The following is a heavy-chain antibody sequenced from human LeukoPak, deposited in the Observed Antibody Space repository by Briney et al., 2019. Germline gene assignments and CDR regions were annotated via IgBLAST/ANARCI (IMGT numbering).Heavy chain of an antibody. CDR3: ARDQSPGLYGMDV. V-gene: IGHV1-46*01. J-gene: IGHJ6*02. CDR2: INPSGGST. CDR1: GYTFTSYY. Sequence: ASVKVSCKASGYTFTSYYMHWVRQAPGQGLEWMGIINPSGGSTSFAQKFQGRVTMTRDTSTSTVYMELSSLRSEDTAVYYCARDQSPGLYGMDVWGQGTTVTVSS.